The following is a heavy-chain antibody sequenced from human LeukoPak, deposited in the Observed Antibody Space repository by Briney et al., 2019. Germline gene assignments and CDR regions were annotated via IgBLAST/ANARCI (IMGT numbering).Heavy chain of an antibody. Sequence: ASVKVSCKASGGTFSSYAISWVRQAPGQGLEWMGGIIPIFGTASYAQKFQGRVTITTDESTSTAYMELSSLRSEDTAVYYCARDLNYYDSSGYKAFDIWGQGTMVTVSS. V-gene: IGHV1-69*05. CDR1: GGTFSSYA. CDR3: ARDLNYYDSSGYKAFDI. CDR2: IIPIFGTA. D-gene: IGHD3-22*01. J-gene: IGHJ3*02.